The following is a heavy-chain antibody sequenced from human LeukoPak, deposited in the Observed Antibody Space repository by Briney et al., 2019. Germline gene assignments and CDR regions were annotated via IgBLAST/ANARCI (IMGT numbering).Heavy chain of an antibody. Sequence: GGSLRLSCAASGFTVSNNYMSWVRQAPGKGLEWFSVIYSGGSTNYADSVKGRFTISRDNSENTLYLQMNSLRAEDTAVYYCTTLRPLSDWGQGTLVTVSS. D-gene: IGHD2/OR15-2a*01. V-gene: IGHV3-66*04. J-gene: IGHJ4*02. CDR1: GFTVSNNY. CDR2: IYSGGST. CDR3: TTLRPLSD.